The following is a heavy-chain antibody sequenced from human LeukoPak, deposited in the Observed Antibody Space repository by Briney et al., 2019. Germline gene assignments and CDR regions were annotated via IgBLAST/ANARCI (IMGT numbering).Heavy chain of an antibody. CDR3: AKDRPNYHESNGHYYRPNGDY. Sequence: GGSLRVSCAASGFTFNIYSMSWVRQAPGKGLKWVSSITSSGDATFYADSVKDRFTISRDNSKNTLYLQMSRLRAEDTAVYYCAKDRPNYHESNGHYYRPNGDYWGQGTLVTVSS. D-gene: IGHD3-22*01. CDR2: ITSSGDAT. CDR1: GFTFNIYS. J-gene: IGHJ4*02. V-gene: IGHV3-23*01.